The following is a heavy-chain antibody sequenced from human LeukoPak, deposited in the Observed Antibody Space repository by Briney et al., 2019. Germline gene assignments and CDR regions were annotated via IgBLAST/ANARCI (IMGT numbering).Heavy chain of an antibody. V-gene: IGHV4-59*08. Sequence: PSETLSLTCTASGGSISSYYWSWIRQAPGKGLEWIGYIYYSGSTNYNPSLKSRVTISVDTSKNQFSLKLRSVTAADTAVYYCARTSSSGLVGGYYFDYWGQGTLVTVSS. CDR1: GGSISSYY. CDR2: IYYSGST. J-gene: IGHJ4*02. D-gene: IGHD6-19*01. CDR3: ARTSSSGLVGGYYFDY.